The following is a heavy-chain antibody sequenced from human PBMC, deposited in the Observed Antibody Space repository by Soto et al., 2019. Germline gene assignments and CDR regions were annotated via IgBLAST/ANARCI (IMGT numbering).Heavy chain of an antibody. CDR1: GFSLSNARMG. CDR3: ARHGRGVGARPLDY. D-gene: IGHD1-26*01. J-gene: IGHJ4*02. Sequence: QVTLKESGPVLVKPTETLTLTCTVSGFSLSNARMGVSWIRQPPGKALEWLAHIFSNDEKSYSTSLKSRLTISQDTSTSHVVLTMTNKDTVDTATYYCARHGRGVGARPLDYWGQGTLVTVSS. V-gene: IGHV2-26*01. CDR2: IFSNDEK.